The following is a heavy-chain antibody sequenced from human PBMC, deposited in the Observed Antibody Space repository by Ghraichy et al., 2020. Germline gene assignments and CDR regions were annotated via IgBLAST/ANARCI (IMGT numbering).Heavy chain of an antibody. CDR2: IYYSGST. CDR3: ASLYNWNDRDY. Sequence: SETLSLTCTVSGGSISSYYWSWIRQPPGKGLEWIGYIYYSGSTNYNPSLKSRVTISVDTSKNQFSLKLSSVTAADTAVYYCASLYNWNDRDYWGQGALVTVSS. CDR1: GGSISSYY. V-gene: IGHV4-59*01. J-gene: IGHJ4*02. D-gene: IGHD1-20*01.